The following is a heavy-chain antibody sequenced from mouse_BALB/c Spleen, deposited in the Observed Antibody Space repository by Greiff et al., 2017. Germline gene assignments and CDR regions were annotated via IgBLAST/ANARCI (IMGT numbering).Heavy chain of an antibody. V-gene: IGHV5-12-2*01. CDR3: ARHRYDEDYYFDY. J-gene: IGHJ2*01. CDR2: ISNGGGST. D-gene: IGHD2-14*01. CDR1: GFTFSSYT. Sequence: EVKVEESGGGLVQPGGSLKLSCAASGFTFSSYTMSWVRQTPEKRLEWVAYISNGGGSTYYPDTVKGRFTISRDNAKNTLYLQMSSLKSEDTAMYNCARHRYDEDYYFDYWGQGTTLTVSS.